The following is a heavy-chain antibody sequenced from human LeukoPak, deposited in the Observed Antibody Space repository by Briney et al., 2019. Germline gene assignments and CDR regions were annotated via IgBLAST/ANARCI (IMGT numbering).Heavy chain of an antibody. CDR3: ARGGGTNYYGSGSYPYYFDC. Sequence: GGSLRLSCAASGFTFSSYSMNWVRQAPGEGLEWVSSISSSSSYIYYADSVKGRFTISRDNAKNSLYLQMNSLRAEDTAVYYCARGGGTNYYGSGSYPYYFDCWSQGTLVTVSS. V-gene: IGHV3-21*01. D-gene: IGHD3-10*01. CDR2: ISSSSSYI. J-gene: IGHJ4*02. CDR1: GFTFSSYS.